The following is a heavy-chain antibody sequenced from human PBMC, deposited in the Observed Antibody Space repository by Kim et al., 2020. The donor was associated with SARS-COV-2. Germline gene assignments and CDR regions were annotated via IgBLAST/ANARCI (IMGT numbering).Heavy chain of an antibody. V-gene: IGHV1-8*01. D-gene: IGHD3-16*02. J-gene: IGHJ6*02. CDR1: GYTFTSYD. CDR2: MNPNSGNT. CDR3: ARASSPNDYIWGGYRLTNPYGYAGMGV. Sequence: ASVKVSCKASGYTFTSYDINWVRQATGQGLEWMGWMNPNSGNTGYAQKFQGRVTMTRNTSISTAYMELSSLRSEDTAVYYCARASSPNDYIWGGYRLTNPYGYAGMGVWGQGTTVTVSS.